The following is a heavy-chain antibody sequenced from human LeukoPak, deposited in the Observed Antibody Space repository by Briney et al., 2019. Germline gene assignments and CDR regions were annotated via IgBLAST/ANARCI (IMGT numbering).Heavy chain of an antibody. CDR2: VFYTGST. CDR1: GFTFSSYS. D-gene: IGHD3-22*01. J-gene: IGHJ6*02. Sequence: GSLKLSCAAPGFTFSSYSMNWVRQPPGKGLEWIGTVFYTGSTVYNTSLSGRVTISRDTSKSQFSLKLTSVTAADTAVYFCTRFRYYSDGSAFHDPPMDVWGRGTAVTVSS. CDR3: TRFRYYSDGSAFHDPPMDV. V-gene: IGHV4-59*12.